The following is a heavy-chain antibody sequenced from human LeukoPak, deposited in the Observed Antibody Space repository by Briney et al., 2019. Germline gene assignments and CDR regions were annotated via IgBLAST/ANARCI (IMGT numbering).Heavy chain of an antibody. J-gene: IGHJ3*02. Sequence: SETLSLTCTVSGGSISSSSYYWGWIRQPPGKGLEWIGSIYYSGSPYYNPSLKSRVTISVDTSKKQFSLKLSSVTAADTAVYYCARLHWLLPTRAFDIWGQGTMVTVSS. CDR3: ARLHWLLPTRAFDI. D-gene: IGHD3-9*01. CDR2: IYYSGSP. V-gene: IGHV4-39*01. CDR1: GGSISSSSYY.